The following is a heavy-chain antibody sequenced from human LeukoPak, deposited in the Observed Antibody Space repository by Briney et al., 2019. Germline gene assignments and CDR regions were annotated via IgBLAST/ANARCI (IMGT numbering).Heavy chain of an antibody. CDR2: IYHSGST. CDR1: GYSISSGYY. J-gene: IGHJ2*01. Sequence: SETLSLTCAVSGYSISSGYYWGWIRQPPGKGLEWIGSIYHSGSTYYNPSLKSRVTISVDTSKNQFSLKLSSVTAADTAVYYCARRGGNPDYWYFDLWAVAPWSLSPQ. D-gene: IGHD4-23*01. V-gene: IGHV4-38-2*01. CDR3: ARRGGNPDYWYFDL.